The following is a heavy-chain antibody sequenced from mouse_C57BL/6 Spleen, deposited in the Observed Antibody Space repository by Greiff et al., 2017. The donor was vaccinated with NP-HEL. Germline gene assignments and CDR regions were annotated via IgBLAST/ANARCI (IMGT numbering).Heavy chain of an antibody. D-gene: IGHD2-1*01. J-gene: IGHJ2*01. CDR1: GYAFSSSW. CDR3: ARSGGNYAVDY. V-gene: IGHV1-82*01. Sequence: QVQLKESGPELVKPGASVKISCKASGYAFSSSWMNWVKQRPGKGLEWIGRIYPGDGDTNYNGKFKGKATLTADKSSSTAYMQLSSLTSEDSAVYFCARSGGNYAVDYWGQGTTLTVSS. CDR2: IYPGDGDT.